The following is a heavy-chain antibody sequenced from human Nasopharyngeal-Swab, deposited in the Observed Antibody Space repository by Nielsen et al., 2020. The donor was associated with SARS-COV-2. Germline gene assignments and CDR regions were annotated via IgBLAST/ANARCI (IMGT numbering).Heavy chain of an antibody. Sequence: SVKVSCKASGGTFSSYAISWGRQAPGQGLEWMGGIIPIFGTANYAQKFQGRVTITADESTSTAYMELSSLRSEDTAVYYCARDGGYSYGYQGRRDWFDPWGQGTLVTVSS. CDR3: ARDGGYSYGYQGRRDWFDP. J-gene: IGHJ5*02. CDR2: IIPIFGTA. CDR1: GGTFSSYA. D-gene: IGHD5-18*01. V-gene: IGHV1-69*13.